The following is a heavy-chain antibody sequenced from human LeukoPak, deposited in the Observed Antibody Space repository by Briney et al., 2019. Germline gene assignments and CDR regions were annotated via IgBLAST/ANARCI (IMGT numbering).Heavy chain of an antibody. CDR1: GFTFSSSA. V-gene: IGHV3-23*01. CDR2: ISGSGGST. CDR3: AKLAYCGGDCYFLSEYMDV. J-gene: IGHJ6*03. D-gene: IGHD2-21*02. Sequence: PGGSLRLSCAASGFTFSSSAMSWVRQAPGKGLEWVSGISGSGGSTYYADSVKGRFTISRDNSKNTLYLQMNSLRAEDTAVYYCAKLAYCGGDCYFLSEYMDVWGKGTTVTVSS.